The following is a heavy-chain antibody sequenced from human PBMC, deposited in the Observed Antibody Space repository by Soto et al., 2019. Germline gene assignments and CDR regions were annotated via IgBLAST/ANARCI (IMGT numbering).Heavy chain of an antibody. CDR3: ARDRESESYYLLTYDAFNV. D-gene: IGHD1-26*01. Sequence: PGGSLRLSCAASGFTFSSYGMHWVRQAPGKGLEWVALIYFDGSNKYYADSVKDRFTISRDNSKNTLYLQMNSLRVEDTAVYYCARDRESESYYLLTYDAFNVWGQGTMVT. CDR1: GFTFSSYG. V-gene: IGHV3-33*01. CDR2: IYFDGSNK. J-gene: IGHJ3*01.